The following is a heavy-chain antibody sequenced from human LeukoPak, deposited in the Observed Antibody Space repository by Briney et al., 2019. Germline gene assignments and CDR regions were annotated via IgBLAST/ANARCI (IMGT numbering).Heavy chain of an antibody. D-gene: IGHD2-15*01. CDR1: GGSVSSGSYY. CDR2: IYHSGNT. CDR3: ARLNSGGCYDY. V-gene: IGHV4-30-4*01. J-gene: IGHJ4*02. Sequence: SETLSLTCTVSGGSVSSGSYYWTWIRQPPGKGLEWVGYIYHSGNTYYNPSLKSRLTISLDTSKHQFSLRLSSVTAADTAVYFCARLNSGGCYDYWGQGTLVTVSS.